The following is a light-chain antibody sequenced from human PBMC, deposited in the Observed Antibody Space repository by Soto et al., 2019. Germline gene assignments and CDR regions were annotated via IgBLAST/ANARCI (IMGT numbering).Light chain of an antibody. CDR1: SSNIGAGYP. CDR2: GNT. Sequence: QAVVTQPPSVSGAPGQRVTIYCTGSSSNIGAGYPVHWYQQLPGTAPKLLIFGNTNRPSGVPDRFSGSRSGLAITGLQAEDEADYYCQSYDSGLSGYVFGTGTKVTVL. J-gene: IGLJ1*01. V-gene: IGLV1-40*01. CDR3: QSYDSGLSGYV.